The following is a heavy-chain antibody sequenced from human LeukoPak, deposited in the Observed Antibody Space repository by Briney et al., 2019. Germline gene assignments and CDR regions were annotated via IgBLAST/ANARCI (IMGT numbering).Heavy chain of an antibody. CDR2: INSDGSST. V-gene: IGHV3-74*01. CDR1: GFTFSSYW. D-gene: IGHD4-17*01. J-gene: IGHJ6*02. CDR3: AKSTTTVTTSLFGMDV. Sequence: GGSLRLSCAASGFTFSSYWMHWVRQAPGKGLVWVSRINSDGSSTSYADSVKGRFTISRDNAKNTLYLQMNSLRAEDTAVYYCAKSTTTVTTSLFGMDVWGQGTTVTVSS.